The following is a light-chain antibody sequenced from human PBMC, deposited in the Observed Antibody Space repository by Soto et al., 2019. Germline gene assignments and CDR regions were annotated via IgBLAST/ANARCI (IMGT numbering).Light chain of an antibody. CDR2: KAS. CDR1: QSIKNW. V-gene: IGKV1-5*03. J-gene: IGKJ3*01. CDR3: QQYNSYSQFT. Sequence: DIQMTQSPSTLSASVGDRVTITCRASQSIKNWLAWYQQKPGEAPKLLIYKASTLESGVPSRFSGSGSGTEFTLTISCLQPDDVATYYCQQYNSYSQFTFGPGTKEDIQ.